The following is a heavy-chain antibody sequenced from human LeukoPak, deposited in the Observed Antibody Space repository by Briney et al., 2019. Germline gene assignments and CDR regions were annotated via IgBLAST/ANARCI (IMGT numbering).Heavy chain of an antibody. CDR1: GGSISSSSYY. D-gene: IGHD2-15*01. V-gene: IGHV4-39*07. J-gene: IGHJ4*02. CDR2: IYYSGST. Sequence: SETLSLTCTVSGGSISSSSYYWGWIRQPPGKGLEWIGSIYYSGSTYYNPSLKSRVTISVGTSKSQFSLKLSSVTAADTAVYYCARDSRIYCSGGSCYSGVDYWGQGTLVTVSS. CDR3: ARDSRIYCSGGSCYSGVDY.